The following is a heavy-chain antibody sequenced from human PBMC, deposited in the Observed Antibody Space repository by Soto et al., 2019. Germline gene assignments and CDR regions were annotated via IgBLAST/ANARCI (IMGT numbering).Heavy chain of an antibody. CDR1: GFTFSSYA. D-gene: IGHD5-18*01. J-gene: IGHJ3*02. CDR3: ARDFRLDTAMLHDAFDI. Sequence: GGSLRLSCAASGFTFSSYAMHWVRQAPGKGLEWVAIIYSGGNTYYADSVKGRFTISRDNSRNTLYLQMNNLRAEDTAVYYCARDFRLDTAMLHDAFDIWGQGTMVTVSS. V-gene: IGHV3-53*01. CDR2: IYSGGNT.